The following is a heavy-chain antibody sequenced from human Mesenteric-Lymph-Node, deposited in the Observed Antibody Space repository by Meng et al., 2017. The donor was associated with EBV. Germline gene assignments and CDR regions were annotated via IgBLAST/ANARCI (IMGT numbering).Heavy chain of an antibody. CDR3: ARSGATHGANLDY. Sequence: QVQLQESGPGLVKPSGXLSLTCAVSGGSISSSNWWSWVRQPPGKGLEWIGEINHSGSTNYNPSLKSRVTISVDTSKNQFSLKLSSVTAADTAVYYCARSGATHGANLDYWDQGTLVTVSS. D-gene: IGHD1-26*01. CDR1: GGSISSSNW. J-gene: IGHJ4*02. V-gene: IGHV4-4*02. CDR2: INHSGST.